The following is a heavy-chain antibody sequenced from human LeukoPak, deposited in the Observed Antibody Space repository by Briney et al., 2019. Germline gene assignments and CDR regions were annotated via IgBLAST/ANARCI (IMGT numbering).Heavy chain of an antibody. V-gene: IGHV1-18*01. CDR1: GYTFTSYG. D-gene: IGHD6-19*01. CDR2: ISAYNGNT. Sequence: ASVKVSFKASGYTFTSYGISWVRQAPGQGREWMGWISAYNGNTNYAQKLQGRVTMTTDTSTSTAYMELRSLRSDDTAVYYCARDSSSGWPDWFDPWGQGTLVTVSS. J-gene: IGHJ5*02. CDR3: ARDSSSGWPDWFDP.